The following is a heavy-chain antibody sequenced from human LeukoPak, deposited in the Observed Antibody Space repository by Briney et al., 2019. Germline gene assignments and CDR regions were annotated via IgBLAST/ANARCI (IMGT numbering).Heavy chain of an antibody. Sequence: GRSLILSCVASGFTFSRYGMHWVRQAPGKGLEWVAIIWYDGSNKYYADSVKGRFTISRDTSKNTLYLQMDSLRAEDTAVYYCASGDTTGYSGDAFNIWGQGTMVTVSS. D-gene: IGHD3-22*01. V-gene: IGHV3-33*03. CDR3: ASGDTTGYSGDAFNI. CDR1: GFTFSRYG. J-gene: IGHJ3*02. CDR2: IWYDGSNK.